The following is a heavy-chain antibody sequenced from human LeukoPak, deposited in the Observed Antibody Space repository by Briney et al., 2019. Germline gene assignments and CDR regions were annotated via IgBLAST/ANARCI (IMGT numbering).Heavy chain of an antibody. CDR1: GGSFSGYY. V-gene: IGHV4-34*01. D-gene: IGHD2-2*01. J-gene: IGHJ4*02. Sequence: SETLSLTCAVYGGSFSGYYWSWIRQPPGKGLEWIGEINHSGSTNYYPSLKSRVTISVDTSKNQFSLKLSSVTAADTAVYYCARYGGNVVVPAVLDYWGQGTLVTVSS. CDR3: ARYGGNVVVPAVLDY. CDR2: INHSGST.